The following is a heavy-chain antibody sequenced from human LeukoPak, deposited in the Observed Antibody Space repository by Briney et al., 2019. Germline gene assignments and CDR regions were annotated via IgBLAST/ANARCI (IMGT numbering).Heavy chain of an antibody. V-gene: IGHV3-30*18. J-gene: IGHJ4*02. Sequence: PGRSLRLSCAASGLTFSSYGMHWVRQAPGKGLEWVAVISYDGSNKYYADSVKGRFTISRDNSKNTLYLQMNSLRAEDTAVYYCAKDSRITMIVVVNAVDYWGQGTLVTASS. D-gene: IGHD3-22*01. CDR3: AKDSRITMIVVVNAVDY. CDR1: GLTFSSYG. CDR2: ISYDGSNK.